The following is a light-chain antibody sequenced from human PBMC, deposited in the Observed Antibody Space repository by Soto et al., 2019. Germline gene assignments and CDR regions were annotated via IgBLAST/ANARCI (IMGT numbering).Light chain of an antibody. Sequence: QLVLTQPPSVSGTPGQRVTISCSGSGSNIGSNSVNWYQHLPGTAPKVLIYNNDQRPSGVPDRFSGSKSGTSASLAINDLQPEDEADYYCAPWDDSLNGPVFGGGTKVTVL. J-gene: IGLJ2*01. V-gene: IGLV1-44*01. CDR1: GSNIGSNS. CDR2: NND. CDR3: APWDDSLNGPV.